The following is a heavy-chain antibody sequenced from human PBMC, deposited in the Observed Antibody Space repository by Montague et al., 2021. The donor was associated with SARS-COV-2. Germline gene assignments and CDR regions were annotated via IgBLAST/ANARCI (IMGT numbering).Heavy chain of an antibody. CDR1: GASLHRYY. CDR2: AYYNCGT. D-gene: IGHD2-8*01. V-gene: IGHV4-59*01. CDR3: SRVQRVNGVLPPLDY. J-gene: IGHJ4*02. Sequence: SETLSLTCTVSGASLHRYYYSWVRLPPGQGLQLVGFAYYNCGTSNDPSLHSRLTITVDSSNTQFTLSLRSATAADSAVYYCSRVQRVNGVLPPLDYWGQGLWVTVSS.